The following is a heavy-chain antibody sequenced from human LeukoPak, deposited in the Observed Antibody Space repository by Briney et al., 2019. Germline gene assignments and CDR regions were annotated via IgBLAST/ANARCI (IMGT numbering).Heavy chain of an antibody. V-gene: IGHV4-61*02. Sequence: NSSETLSLTCTVSGGSISSVDHLWSWIRQPAGKGLEWIGRIYTSGSTNYNPSLKSRVTISVDTSKNQFSLKLSSVTAADTAVYYCARGRVGVARYYPNWFDPWGQGTLVTVSS. J-gene: IGHJ5*02. CDR3: ARGRVGVARYYPNWFDP. D-gene: IGHD3-3*01. CDR2: IYTSGST. CDR1: GGSISSVDHL.